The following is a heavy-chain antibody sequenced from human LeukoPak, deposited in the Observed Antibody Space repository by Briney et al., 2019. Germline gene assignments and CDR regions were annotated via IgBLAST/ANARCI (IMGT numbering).Heavy chain of an antibody. D-gene: IGHD6-6*01. CDR3: ARETRPPENYFDY. V-gene: IGHV1-2*02. CDR1: GYTFTGYY. CDR2: INPNSGGT. J-gene: IGHJ4*02. Sequence: ASVKVSCRASGYTFTGYYMHWVRQAPGQGLEWMGWINPNSGGTNYAQKFQGRVTMTRDTSISTAYMELSRLRSDDTAVYYCARETRPPENYFDYWGQGTLVTVSS.